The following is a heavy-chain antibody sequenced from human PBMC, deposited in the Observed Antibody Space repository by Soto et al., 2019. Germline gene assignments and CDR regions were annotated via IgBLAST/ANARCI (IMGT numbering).Heavy chain of an antibody. D-gene: IGHD6-19*01. CDR2: VVHWGTS. J-gene: IGHJ4*02. V-gene: IGHV4-4*02. CDR3: ARHVGVPGTRGFDY. CDR1: GASITDNNW. Sequence: QVQLQESGPGLVKPSETLSLTCAVSGASITDNNWWSWVRQSPGKGLEWIGEVVHWGTSNYNPSLGSRVTLSMDRSKNQVSLTLISVTAADSAVYYCARHVGVPGTRGFDYLGQGILVTVSS.